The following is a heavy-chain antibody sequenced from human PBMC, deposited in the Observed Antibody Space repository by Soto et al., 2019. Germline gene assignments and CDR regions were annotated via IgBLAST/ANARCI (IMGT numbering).Heavy chain of an antibody. Sequence: GESLKIYCQGSGYRFTSYWIGWVRQMREKGREWMGIIYPGDSATRYSPSFQGQVTLSADKSISSAYLQWSSLKGSDTAMYYCARPVYYDFWSGYYYQAGVGPETQFDYWGRGSLVTVS. D-gene: IGHD3-3*01. CDR1: GYRFTSYW. J-gene: IGHJ4*02. CDR3: ARPVYYDFWSGYYYQAGVGPETQFDY. CDR2: IYPGDSAT. V-gene: IGHV5-51*03.